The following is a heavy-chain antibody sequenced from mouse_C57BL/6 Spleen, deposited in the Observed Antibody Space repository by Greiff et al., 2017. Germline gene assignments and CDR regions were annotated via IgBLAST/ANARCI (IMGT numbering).Heavy chain of an antibody. V-gene: IGHV1-58*01. CDR1: GYTFTSYG. J-gene: IGHJ2*01. D-gene: IGHD2-2*01. CDR3: ARGATMVTTMFDF. CDR2: IYNGNGYT. Sequence: EVQLQQSGAELVRPGSSVKMSCKTSGYTFTSYGINWVKQRPGQGLEWIGYIYNGNGYTEYKEKFKGKATLTSDTSSRTAYMQLSSLTSEDAAIYFCARGATMVTTMFDFWGQGTTLTVSS.